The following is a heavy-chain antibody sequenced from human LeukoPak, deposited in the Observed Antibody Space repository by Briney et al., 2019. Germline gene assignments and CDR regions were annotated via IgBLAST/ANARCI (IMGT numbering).Heavy chain of an antibody. CDR2: ITSSSSYT. D-gene: IGHD3-16*01. Sequence: GGSLRLSCAASGFTFSDYYMSWIRQAPGKGLEWVSYITSSSSYTNYADSVKGRFTISRDDSKNTLYLRMSSLRAEDTAVYYCVKEGDYGYYFDYWGQGTLVTVSS. J-gene: IGHJ4*02. CDR3: VKEGDYGYYFDY. CDR1: GFTFSDYY. V-gene: IGHV3-11*06.